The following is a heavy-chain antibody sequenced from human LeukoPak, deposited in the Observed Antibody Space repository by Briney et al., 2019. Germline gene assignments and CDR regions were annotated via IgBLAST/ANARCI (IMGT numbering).Heavy chain of an antibody. CDR2: IYYSGNT. CDR3: AAGRNYDAFHI. Sequence: SETLSLTCTVSGGSISSGGFYWTWIRQHPGKGLEWIGYIYYSGNTYYNPSLKSRVTISVDTSKNQFSLKLSSVTAADTAVYYCAAGRNYDAFHIWGQGTMVTVSS. V-gene: IGHV4-31*03. J-gene: IGHJ3*02. CDR1: GGSISSGGFY. D-gene: IGHD1-1*01.